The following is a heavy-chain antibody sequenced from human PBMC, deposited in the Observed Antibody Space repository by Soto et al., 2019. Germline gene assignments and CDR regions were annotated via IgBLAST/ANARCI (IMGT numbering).Heavy chain of an antibody. CDR1: GFTFSSYA. CDR2: ISGGGDAS. CDR3: ARGLRTGYGPYYYGMDV. D-gene: IGHD1-1*01. J-gene: IGHJ6*02. Sequence: AGGSLRLSCTASGFTFSSYAMDWVRQAPGKGLEWLSAISGGGDASHYADSVKGRFTISRDNAKNSLYLQMNSLRDEDTAVYYCARGLRTGYGPYYYGMDVWGQGTTLTVSS. V-gene: IGHV3-23*01.